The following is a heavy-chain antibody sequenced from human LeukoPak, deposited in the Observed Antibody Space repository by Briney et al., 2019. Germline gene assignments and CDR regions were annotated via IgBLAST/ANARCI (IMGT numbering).Heavy chain of an antibody. CDR2: IYYSGST. CDR1: GGSISSYY. CDR3: ARTYYDYVWGSYRPYYFDY. J-gene: IGHJ4*02. Sequence: PSEALSLTCTVSGGSISSYYWSWIRQPPGKGLEWIGYIYYSGSTNYNPSPKSRVTISVDTSKNQSSLKLSSVTAADTAVYYCARTYYDYVWGSYRPYYFDYWGQGTLVTVSS. D-gene: IGHD3-16*02. V-gene: IGHV4-59*01.